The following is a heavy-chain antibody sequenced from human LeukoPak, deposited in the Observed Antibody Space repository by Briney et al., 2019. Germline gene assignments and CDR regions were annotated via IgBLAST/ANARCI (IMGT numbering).Heavy chain of an antibody. CDR3: AKDPTRGVTPYY. V-gene: IGHV3-23*01. J-gene: IGHJ4*02. CDR1: GFTFSSYA. D-gene: IGHD2-21*02. Sequence: PGGSLRLSCAASGFTFSSYAMRWVRQAPGKGLEWVSAISGSGGSTYYADSVKGRFTISRDNSKNTLYLQMNSLRAEDTAVYYCAKDPTRGVTPYYWGQGTLVTVSS. CDR2: ISGSGGST.